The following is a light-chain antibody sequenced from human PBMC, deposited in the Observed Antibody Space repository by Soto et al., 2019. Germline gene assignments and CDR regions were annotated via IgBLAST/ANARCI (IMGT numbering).Light chain of an antibody. V-gene: IGKV3-20*01. CDR3: QQFASSPRT. J-gene: IGKJ1*01. CDR2: GAS. CDR1: QAVGLDY. Sequence: EIVLTQSPGTLSMSPWEGATLSCMAGQAVGLDYLAWYQQKPGQAPRLLIGASSRATGVPDRFIASGSGTDFTLTISRLEPEDFAVYYCQQFASSPRTFGRGTKVDI.